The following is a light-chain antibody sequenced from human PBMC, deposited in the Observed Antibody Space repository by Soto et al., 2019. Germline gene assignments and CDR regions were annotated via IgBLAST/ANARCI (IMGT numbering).Light chain of an antibody. CDR1: RTIGTN. Sequence: IVMTQSPATVSVSPGESTSLSCRASRTIGTNLGWYQQKPGQAPRLLISKTSNRATGVPARFSGSGSGTEFTLIITSLQSEDIAVYYCQQYADWPLTFGGGTKVDIK. V-gene: IGKV3-15*01. CDR3: QQYADWPLT. CDR2: KTS. J-gene: IGKJ4*01.